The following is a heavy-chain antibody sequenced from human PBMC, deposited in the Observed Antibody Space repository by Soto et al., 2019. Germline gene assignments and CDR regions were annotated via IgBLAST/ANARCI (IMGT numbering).Heavy chain of an antibody. CDR1: GFTFSSYS. V-gene: IGHV3-21*01. Sequence: NPGGSLRLSCAASGFTFSSYSMNWVRQAPGKGLEWVSSISSSSSYIYYADSVKGRFTISRDNAKNSLYLRMNSLRAEDTAVYYCARVAVAGTQIDYWGQGTLVTVS. J-gene: IGHJ4*02. CDR3: ARVAVAGTQIDY. CDR2: ISSSSSYI. D-gene: IGHD6-19*01.